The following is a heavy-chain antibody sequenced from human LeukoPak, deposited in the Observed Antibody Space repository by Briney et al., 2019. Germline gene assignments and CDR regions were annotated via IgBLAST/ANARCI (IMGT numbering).Heavy chain of an antibody. D-gene: IGHD5-18*01. Sequence: SETLSLTCTVSGGSISSYYWSWIRQPAGKGLEWIGRIYTSGSTNYNPSLKSRVTMSLDTSKNQFSLKLSSVTAADTAVYYCARDTVDTAHWYFDLWGRGTLVTVSS. CDR3: ARDTVDTAHWYFDL. CDR1: GGSISSYY. V-gene: IGHV4-4*07. J-gene: IGHJ2*01. CDR2: IYTSGST.